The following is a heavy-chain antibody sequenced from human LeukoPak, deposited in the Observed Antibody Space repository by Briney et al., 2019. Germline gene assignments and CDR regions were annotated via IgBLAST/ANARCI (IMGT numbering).Heavy chain of an antibody. D-gene: IGHD3-22*01. CDR1: GGFISSSSYY. Sequence: SETLSLTCTVSGGFISSSSYYWGWIRQPPGKGLEWIGEINHSGSTNYNPSLKSRVTISVDTSKNQFSLKLSSVTAADTAVYYCARRSHTIDSSGYYYWFDPWGQGTLVTVSS. CDR3: ARRSHTIDSSGYYYWFDP. CDR2: INHSGST. J-gene: IGHJ5*02. V-gene: IGHV4-39*07.